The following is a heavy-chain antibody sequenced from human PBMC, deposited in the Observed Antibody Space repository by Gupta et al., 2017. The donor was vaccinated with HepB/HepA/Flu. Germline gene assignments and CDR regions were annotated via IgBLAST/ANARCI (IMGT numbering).Heavy chain of an antibody. D-gene: IGHD3-16*01. V-gene: IGHV3-9*01. Sequence: EVQLVESGGGLVQPGRFLRLSCAASGFTFDDYAVHWVRQGPGKGLEWVSGISWNSGNIDYADSVKGRFTISRDNAKNSLYLQMNSLRAEDTALYYCVKDITSGGSGLLYYWGQGTLVTVSS. CDR1: GFTFDDYA. CDR2: ISWNSGNI. CDR3: VKDITSGGSGLLYY. J-gene: IGHJ4*02.